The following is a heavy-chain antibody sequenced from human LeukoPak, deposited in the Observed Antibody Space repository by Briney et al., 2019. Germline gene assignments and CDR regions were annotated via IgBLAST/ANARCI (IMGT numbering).Heavy chain of an antibody. CDR3: ATPGVARGLFDY. J-gene: IGHJ4*02. V-gene: IGHV1-24*01. Sequence: GASVKVSCKVSGYTLTELSMHWVRQAPGKGLEWMGGFNPEDGETIYAQKFQGRVTMTEDTSTDTAYMELSSLRSEDTAVYYCATPGVARGLFDYWGQGTLVTVSS. CDR2: FNPEDGET. D-gene: IGHD3-3*01. CDR1: GYTLTELS.